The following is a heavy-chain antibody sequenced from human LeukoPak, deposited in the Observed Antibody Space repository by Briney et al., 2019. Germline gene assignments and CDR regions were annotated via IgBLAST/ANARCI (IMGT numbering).Heavy chain of an antibody. D-gene: IGHD7-27*01. CDR3: ARGGAGDWGNWFDP. CDR2: INHSGST. V-gene: IGHV4-34*01. CDR1: GGSFSGYY. J-gene: IGHJ5*02. Sequence: PSETLSLTCAVYGGSFSGYYWSWIRQPPGKGLEWIGEINHSGSTNYNPSLKSRVTISGDTSKNQFSLKLSSVTAADTAVYYCARGGAGDWGNWFDPWGQGTLVTVSS.